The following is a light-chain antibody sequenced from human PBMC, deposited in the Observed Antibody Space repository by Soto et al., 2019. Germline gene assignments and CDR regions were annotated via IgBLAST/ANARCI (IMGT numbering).Light chain of an antibody. J-gene: IGKJ2*01. CDR1: QSVSSSY. Sequence: GLTKSQGTMSLSPGERATLSCRASQSVSSSYLAWYQQNPGQAPRLLIYGASSRSTGIPDRFSGSGSGTDFTLTISRLEPEDFAVYYCQQYGSSPSTFGQGTKLEIK. V-gene: IGKV3-20*01. CDR3: QQYGSSPST. CDR2: GAS.